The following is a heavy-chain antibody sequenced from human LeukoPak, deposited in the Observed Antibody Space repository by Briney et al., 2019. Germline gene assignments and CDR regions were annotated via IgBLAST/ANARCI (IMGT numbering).Heavy chain of an antibody. V-gene: IGHV3-66*02. CDR1: GFIVSSNY. Sequence: GGSLRLSCAASGFIVSSNYMNWVRQAPGKGLEWVSVIYSGGSTYYADSVKGRFTISRDNSKNTVDLLMNDLRSEVTAVYYCARSWDARLNFDYWGQGTLVTVSS. D-gene: IGHD1-26*01. CDR3: ARSWDARLNFDY. CDR2: IYSGGST. J-gene: IGHJ4*02.